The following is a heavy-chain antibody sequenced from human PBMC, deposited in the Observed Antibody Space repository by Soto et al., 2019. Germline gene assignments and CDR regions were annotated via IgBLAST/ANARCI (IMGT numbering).Heavy chain of an antibody. Sequence: SETLSLTCAVYGGSFSGYYWSWIRQPPGKGLEWIGYIYYSGSTNYNPSLKSRVTISVDTSKNQFSLKLSSVTAADTAVYYCARSATTIRYFDYWGQGTLVTVSS. D-gene: IGHD5-12*01. CDR2: IYYSGST. CDR1: GGSFSGYY. CDR3: ARSATTIRYFDY. V-gene: IGHV4-59*01. J-gene: IGHJ4*02.